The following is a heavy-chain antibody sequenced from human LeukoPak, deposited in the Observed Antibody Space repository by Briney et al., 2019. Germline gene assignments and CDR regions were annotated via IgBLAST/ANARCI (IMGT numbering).Heavy chain of an antibody. CDR3: ARVYGSGSYYNGYYYYYMDV. Sequence: ASVKVSCKASGYTFTSYAIHWVRQAPGQRFEWMGWINAGNGDTKYSQEFQGRLTITRDTSASTAHMELSSLTPEDTAVYYCARVYGSGSYYNGYYYYYMDVWGKGTTVTISS. J-gene: IGHJ6*03. V-gene: IGHV1-3*03. CDR1: GYTFTSYA. D-gene: IGHD3-10*01. CDR2: INAGNGDT.